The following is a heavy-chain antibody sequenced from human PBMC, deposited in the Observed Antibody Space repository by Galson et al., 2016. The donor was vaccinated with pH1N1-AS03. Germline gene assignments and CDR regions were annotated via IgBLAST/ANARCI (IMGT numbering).Heavy chain of an antibody. D-gene: IGHD6-19*01. CDR3: TRIRGGTAVAGAAGLH. CDR2: INTGNGNT. CDR1: GYRFNIYD. Sequence: SVKVSCKASGYRFNIYDMHWVRQAPGQRPEWMGWINTGNGNTKYSQKFQGRITITRDTSASTAYMELSSLKFEGTAVYYCTRIRGGTAVAGAAGLHWGQGTLVTVSS. J-gene: IGHJ4*02. V-gene: IGHV1-3*04.